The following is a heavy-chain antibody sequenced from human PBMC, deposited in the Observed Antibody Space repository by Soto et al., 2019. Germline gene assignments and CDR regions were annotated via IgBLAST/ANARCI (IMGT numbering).Heavy chain of an antibody. J-gene: IGHJ6*03. D-gene: IGHD2-15*01. CDR2: IWYDGSNK. CDR1: GFTFSSYG. CDR3: ARENEVVVSPPGYMDV. V-gene: IGHV3-33*01. Sequence: QVQLVESGGGVVQPGRSLRLSCAASGFTFSSYGMHWVRQAPGKGLEWVAAIWYDGSNKYYADSVKGRFTISRDNSKNTLHLQMNSLRAEDTAVYYCARENEVVVSPPGYMDVWGKGTTVTVSS.